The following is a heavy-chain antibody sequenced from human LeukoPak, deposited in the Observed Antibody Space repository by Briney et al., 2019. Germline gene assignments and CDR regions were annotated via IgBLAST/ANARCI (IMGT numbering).Heavy chain of an antibody. CDR3: AKYRGALDWGLYYYGMDV. D-gene: IGHD3/OR15-3a*01. Sequence: GGSLRLSCAASGFTFSSYAMSWVRQAPGKGLEWVSAISGSGGSTYYADSVKGRFTISRDNSKNTLYLQMNSLRAEDTAVYYCAKYRGALDWGLYYYGMDVWGQGTTVTVSS. CDR1: GFTFSSYA. V-gene: IGHV3-23*01. J-gene: IGHJ6*02. CDR2: ISGSGGST.